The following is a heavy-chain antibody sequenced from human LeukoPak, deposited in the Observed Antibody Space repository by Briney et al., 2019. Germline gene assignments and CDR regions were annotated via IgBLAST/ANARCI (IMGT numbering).Heavy chain of an antibody. CDR3: ARDPYDFWSGYYTDAGDY. CDR1: GFTFSSYW. V-gene: IGHV3-7*01. CDR2: IKQDGSEK. Sequence: GGSLRLSCAASGFTFSSYWMSWVRQAPGKGLEWVANIKQDGSEKYYVDSVKGRFTISRGNAKNSLYLQMNSLRAEDTAVYYCARDPYDFWSGYYTDAGDYWGQGTLVTVSS. J-gene: IGHJ4*02. D-gene: IGHD3-3*01.